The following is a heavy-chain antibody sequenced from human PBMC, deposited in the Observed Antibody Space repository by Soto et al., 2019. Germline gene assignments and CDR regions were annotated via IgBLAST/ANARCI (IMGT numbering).Heavy chain of an antibody. V-gene: IGHV4-39*01. CDR2: IYYSGST. CDR3: ARRSGYSYGYGVQKAFDI. Sequence: QLQLQESGPGLVKPSETLSLPCTVSGGSISRSSSYWGWIRQPPGKGLGWIGSIYYSGSTYYNPSLKSRVTISVDTSKNQFARKLSAVTAADTAGYYWARRSGYSYGYGVQKAFDIWGQGTMVTVSS. CDR1: GGSISRSSSY. D-gene: IGHD5-18*01. J-gene: IGHJ3*02.